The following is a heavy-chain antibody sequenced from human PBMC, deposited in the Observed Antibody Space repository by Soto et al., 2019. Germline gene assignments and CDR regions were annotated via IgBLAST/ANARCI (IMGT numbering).Heavy chain of an antibody. V-gene: IGHV1-69*01. D-gene: IGHD1-26*01. CDR2: IIPFFGTS. Sequence: QVQLVQSGAEVKKPGSSVKVSCEASGGTFSGYPINWVRQAPGQGLEWMGGIIPFFGTSNYAQKFQGRVTITADESTSTAYMELRSLRSEDTAVYYCARVGHITNYGMAVWGQGTTVTVSS. CDR1: GGTFSGYP. J-gene: IGHJ6*02. CDR3: ARVGHITNYGMAV.